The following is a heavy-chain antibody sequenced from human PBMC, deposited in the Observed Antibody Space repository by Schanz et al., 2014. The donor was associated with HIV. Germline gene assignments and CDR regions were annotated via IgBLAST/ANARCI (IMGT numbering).Heavy chain of an antibody. CDR3: AKSRGDSWPYGMDV. CDR2: ISGSGGST. D-gene: IGHD4-17*01. V-gene: IGHV3-23*01. J-gene: IGHJ6*02. CDR1: GFTFSSYG. Sequence: EVQLLESGGGLVQPGGSLRLSCAASGFTFSSYGMSWVRQAPGKGLECVSVISGSGGSTYYAVSVKGRFTISRDNSENTLYLQMNSLRAEDTAVYYCAKSRGDSWPYGMDVWGQGTTVTVSS.